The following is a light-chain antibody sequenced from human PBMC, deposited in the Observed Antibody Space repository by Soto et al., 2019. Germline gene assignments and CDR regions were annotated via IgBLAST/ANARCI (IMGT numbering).Light chain of an antibody. CDR2: AAS. V-gene: IGKV1-27*01. CDR1: QSISRY. CDR3: QKYNSAPLT. Sequence: DIQMTQSPSSLSASVGDRVSITCRASQSISRYLNWYQQKPGKVPKLLIYAASTLQSGVPSRFSGSGSGTDFTLTISSLQPEDVATYYCQKYNSAPLTFGGGTKVDIK. J-gene: IGKJ4*01.